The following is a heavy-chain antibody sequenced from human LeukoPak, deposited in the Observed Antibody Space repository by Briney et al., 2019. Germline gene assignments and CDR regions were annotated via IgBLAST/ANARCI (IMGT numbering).Heavy chain of an antibody. CDR3: AREVPGVMVAFDL. Sequence: EGSLRLSCAASGFTFSSYSMNWVRQAPGKGLEWVSSISTSSSYIYYADSVKGRFTISRDNAKNSLSLQLDSLRVEDTAVYYCAREVPGVMVAFDLWGQGTMVTVSP. D-gene: IGHD2-2*01. V-gene: IGHV3-21*01. CDR2: ISTSSSYI. CDR1: GFTFSSYS. J-gene: IGHJ3*01.